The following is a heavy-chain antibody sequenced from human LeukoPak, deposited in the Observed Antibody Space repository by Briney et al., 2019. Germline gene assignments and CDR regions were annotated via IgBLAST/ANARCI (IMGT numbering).Heavy chain of an antibody. V-gene: IGHV4-4*02. J-gene: IGHJ5*02. CDR2: IYHSGST. Sequence: SETLSLTCAVSGGSIRSNNWWSWVRQPAGKGLEWIGEIYHSGSTNYNPSLKSRVTISVDTSKNQFSLKLSSVTAADTAVYYCARGHIVVVPAAIRNWFDPWGQGTLVTVSS. CDR1: GGSIRSNNW. CDR3: ARGHIVVVPAAIRNWFDP. D-gene: IGHD2-2*02.